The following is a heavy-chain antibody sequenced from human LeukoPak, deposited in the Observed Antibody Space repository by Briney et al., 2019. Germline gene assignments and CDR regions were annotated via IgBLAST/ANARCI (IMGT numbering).Heavy chain of an antibody. D-gene: IGHD3-3*01. CDR2: NYHNGIT. CDR3: ARGRRAITIFGVVIWFDP. V-gene: IGHV4-38-2*02. CDR1: GYSISSGYY. J-gene: IGHJ5*02. Sequence: SETLSLTCTVSGYSISSGYYWGWIRQPPGKGLEWIGINYHNGITYYNPSLKSRVTISVYTSKNPFSLNLSSVTAADTAVYYCARGRRAITIFGVVIWFDPWGQGTLVTVSS.